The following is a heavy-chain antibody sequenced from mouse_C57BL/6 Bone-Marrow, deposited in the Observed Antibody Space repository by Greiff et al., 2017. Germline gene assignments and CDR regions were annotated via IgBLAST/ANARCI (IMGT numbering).Heavy chain of an antibody. V-gene: IGHV3-8*01. CDR3: ARYPLYYGYDEGYYFDY. J-gene: IGHJ2*01. D-gene: IGHD2-2*01. CDR2: ISYSGST. Sequence: EVKLMESGPGLAKPSQTLSLTCSVTGYSITSDYWNWIRKFPGNKLEYMGYISYSGSTYYNPSLKSRISITRDTSKNQYYLQLNSVTTEDTATYYCARYPLYYGYDEGYYFDYWGQGTTLTVSS. CDR1: GYSITSDY.